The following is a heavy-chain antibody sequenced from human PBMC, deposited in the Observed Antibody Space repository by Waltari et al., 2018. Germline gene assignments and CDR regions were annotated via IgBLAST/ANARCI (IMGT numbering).Heavy chain of an antibody. J-gene: IGHJ1*01. V-gene: IGHV3-23*01. CDR3: AKAPYQLPFLEA. Sequence: LESGGGLAQPGGSLKLSCVASGFTFGEFAMNWVRQAPGKGLEWVSVISGSAGAIHYVDSVKGRFTISRDNSNSTLYLQMNNLRADDTAIYYCAKAPYQLPFLEAWGQGTPVTVSS. CDR1: GFTFGEFA. CDR2: ISGSAGAI. D-gene: IGHD2-2*01.